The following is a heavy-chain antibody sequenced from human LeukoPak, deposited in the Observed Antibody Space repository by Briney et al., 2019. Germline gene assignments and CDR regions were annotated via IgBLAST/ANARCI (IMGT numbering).Heavy chain of an antibody. V-gene: IGHV3-23*01. D-gene: IGHD2-2*01. Sequence: PGGSLRLSCAASGFTFSSYGMSWVRQAPGKGLEWVSAISGSGRTKYCADSVKGRFTISRDNAKNSLYLQMNSLRAEDTAVYYCARASQGLSSYFDLWGRGTLVTVSS. CDR1: GFTFSSYG. J-gene: IGHJ2*01. CDR3: ARASQGLSSYFDL. CDR2: ISGSGRTK.